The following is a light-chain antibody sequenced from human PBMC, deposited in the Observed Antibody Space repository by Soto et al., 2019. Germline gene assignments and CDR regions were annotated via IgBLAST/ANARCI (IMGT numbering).Light chain of an antibody. V-gene: IGKV3D-15*01. CDR3: QQYNNWPIT. J-gene: IGKJ5*01. Sequence: DIVLTQPPGTLPLSQGESATRSSRVSQSVSSSYLAWSQQKPGQPRRLLSYGASRRAAGIPARFSGSGAGTEFTLTISSLQSEDFAVYYCQQYNNWPITFGQGTRLEI. CDR2: GAS. CDR1: QSVSSSY.